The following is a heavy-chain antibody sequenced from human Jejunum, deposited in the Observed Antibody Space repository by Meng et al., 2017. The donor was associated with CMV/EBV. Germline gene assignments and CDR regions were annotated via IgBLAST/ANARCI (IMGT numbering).Heavy chain of an antibody. V-gene: IGHV3-30*02. CDR3: ANFPSSAYYSEMDV. Sequence: SGFRFSSFGMHWVRQAPGKGLEWVAFTRSDGQNKYYLDSVKGRFTISKDNSKNTLYLQMSSLRPEDTGIYYCANFPSSAYYSEMDVWGQGTTVTVSS. CDR2: TRSDGQNK. CDR1: GFRFSSFG. J-gene: IGHJ6*02.